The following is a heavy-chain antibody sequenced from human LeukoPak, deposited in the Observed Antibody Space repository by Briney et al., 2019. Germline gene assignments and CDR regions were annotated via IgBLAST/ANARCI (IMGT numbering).Heavy chain of an antibody. CDR1: GFTFSTYN. D-gene: IGHD1-26*01. CDR3: ARVGSRGDWFDY. J-gene: IGHJ5*01. Sequence: GGSLRLSCAASGFTFSTYNMLWARRTPGKGLEWLFYINSGGSAVHYADSVKDRFTFSRDNAKNSLYLQMNSLRVEDTGIYYCARVGSRGDWFDYWGQGTRVTVSS. V-gene: IGHV3-48*01. CDR2: INSGGSAV.